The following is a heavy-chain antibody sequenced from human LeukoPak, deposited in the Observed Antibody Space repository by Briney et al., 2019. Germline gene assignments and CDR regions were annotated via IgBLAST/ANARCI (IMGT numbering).Heavy chain of an antibody. CDR3: ARDRKPEGPKAVSGSLDY. V-gene: IGHV3-30*04. Sequence: GGSLRLSCAASGFTFSSYAMHWVRQAPGKGLEWVAVISYGGSTKYYADSVKGRFTISRDDSEKMVFLQMNSLRAEDTAMYYCARDRKPEGPKAVSGSLDYWGQGTLVTVSS. D-gene: IGHD3-10*01. J-gene: IGHJ4*02. CDR2: ISYGGSTK. CDR1: GFTFSSYA.